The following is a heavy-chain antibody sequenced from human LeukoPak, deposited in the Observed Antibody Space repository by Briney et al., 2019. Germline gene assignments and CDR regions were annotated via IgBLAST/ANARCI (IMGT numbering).Heavy chain of an antibody. V-gene: IGHV3-21*01. CDR2: ISSSSSYI. Sequence: GGSLRLSCAASGFTFSSYSMNWVRQAPGKGLEWVSSISSSSSYIYYADSVKGRFTISRDNAKNSLYLQMNSLRAEDTAVYYCASNWEGIGSGYSSSAWGQGTLVTVSS. CDR3: ASNWEGIGSGYSSSA. D-gene: IGHD6-13*01. J-gene: IGHJ5*02. CDR1: GFTFSSYS.